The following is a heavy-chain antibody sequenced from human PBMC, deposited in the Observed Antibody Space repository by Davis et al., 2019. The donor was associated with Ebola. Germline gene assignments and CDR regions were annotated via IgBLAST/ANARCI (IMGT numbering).Heavy chain of an antibody. V-gene: IGHV4-34*01. CDR3: ARWGGHAYGMDV. CDR1: GFTVSSNY. Sequence: ESLKISCAASGFTVSSNYMSWVRQAPGKGLEWIGEINHSGSTNYNPSLKSRVTISVDTSKNQFSLKLSSVTAADTAVYYCARWGGHAYGMDVWGQGTTVTVSS. CDR2: INHSGST. J-gene: IGHJ6*02. D-gene: IGHD2-15*01.